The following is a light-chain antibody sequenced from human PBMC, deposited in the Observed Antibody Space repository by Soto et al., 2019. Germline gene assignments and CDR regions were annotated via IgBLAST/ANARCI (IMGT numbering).Light chain of an antibody. J-gene: IGLJ3*02. CDR1: SSDVGGYNY. CDR2: EVT. Sequence: QSALTQPPSASGSPGQSVTISCTGTSSDVGGYNYVSWYQQYPGRAPKLMIYEVTKRPSGVPDRFSGSKSGNTASLTVSGLQGEDEAEYYCSSSAASNNVYIVVVGRTKLTVL. V-gene: IGLV2-8*01. CDR3: SSSAASNNVYIV.